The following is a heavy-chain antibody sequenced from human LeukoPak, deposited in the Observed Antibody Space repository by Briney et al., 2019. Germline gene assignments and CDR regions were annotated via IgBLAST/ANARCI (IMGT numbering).Heavy chain of an antibody. Sequence: SETLSLTCTVSGGSISSSSYYWGWIRQPPGKGLEWIGSIYYSGSTYYNPSLKSRVTISVDTSKNQFSLKLSSVTAADTAVYYCAGPGRYFDWLLYPPDYWGQGTLVTVSS. V-gene: IGHV4-39*01. J-gene: IGHJ4*02. CDR1: GGSISSSSYY. CDR3: AGPGRYFDWLLYPPDY. D-gene: IGHD3-9*01. CDR2: IYYSGST.